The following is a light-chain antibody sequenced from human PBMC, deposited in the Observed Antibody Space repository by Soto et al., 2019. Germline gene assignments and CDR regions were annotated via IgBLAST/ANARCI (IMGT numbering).Light chain of an antibody. Sequence: QSALTQPPSASGSPGQSGTISCTGTSTDVGGYNYVSWYQQYPGKAPKLMIYEVSKRPSGVPDRFSGSKSGNTASLTVSGLQAEDEADYYCSSSGGRYNYVFGTGTKVTVL. CDR1: STDVGGYNY. V-gene: IGLV2-8*01. CDR2: EVS. J-gene: IGLJ1*01. CDR3: SSSGGRYNYV.